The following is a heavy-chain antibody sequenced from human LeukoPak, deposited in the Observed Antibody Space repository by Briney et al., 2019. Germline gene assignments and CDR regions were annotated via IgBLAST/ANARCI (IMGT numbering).Heavy chain of an antibody. CDR1: DDSFSSHY. J-gene: IGHJ3*02. D-gene: IGHD4-17*01. Sequence: SETLSLTCAVSDDSFSSHYWSWIRQPPGKGLEWIGYISYIGSTNYNPSLESRVTISIDTSRNQFSLRLSSVTAADTAVYYCARDLVTVTKGFDIWGQGTMVSVSS. CDR3: ARDLVTVTKGFDI. CDR2: ISYIGST. V-gene: IGHV4-59*11.